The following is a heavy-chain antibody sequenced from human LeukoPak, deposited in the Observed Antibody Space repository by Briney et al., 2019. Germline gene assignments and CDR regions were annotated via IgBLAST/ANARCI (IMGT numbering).Heavy chain of an antibody. CDR1: GFTVSSNY. D-gene: IGHD3-10*01. V-gene: IGHV3-66*01. J-gene: IGHJ4*02. Sequence: GGSLRLSCAASGFTVSSNYMSCVRQAPGKGLEWVSVIYSGGSTYYADSVKGRFTISRDNSKNTLYLQMNSLRAEDTAVYYCARAARLLWFGELSSPYYFDYWGQGTLVTVSS. CDR2: IYSGGST. CDR3: ARAARLLWFGELSSPYYFDY.